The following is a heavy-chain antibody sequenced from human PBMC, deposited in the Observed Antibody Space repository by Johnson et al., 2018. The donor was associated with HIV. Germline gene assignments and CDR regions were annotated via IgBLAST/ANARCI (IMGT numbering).Heavy chain of an antibody. CDR1: GFTFGDYY. J-gene: IGHJ3*02. D-gene: IGHD3-3*01. V-gene: IGHV3-11*04. Sequence: QVQLVESGGGLVKPGGSLRLSCAASGFTFGDYYMSWIRQAPGKGLEWVSYISSSGSTIYYADSVKGRFTISRDNAKNSLYLQMNSLRAEDTAVYYCAKSPRFTIFGSDAFDIWGQGTMVTVSS. CDR3: AKSPRFTIFGSDAFDI. CDR2: ISSSGSTI.